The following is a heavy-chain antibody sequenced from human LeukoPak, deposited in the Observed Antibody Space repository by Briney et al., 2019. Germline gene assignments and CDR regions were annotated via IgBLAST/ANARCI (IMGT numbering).Heavy chain of an antibody. CDR1: GYTFTSYG. V-gene: IGHV1-18*01. D-gene: IGHD2-15*01. CDR2: ISAYNGNT. J-gene: IGHJ4*02. Sequence: ASVKVSCKASGYTFTSYGISWVRQAPGQGVEWMGWISAYNGNTNYAQKLQGRVTMTTDTSTSTAYMELRSLRSDDTAVYYCARVARGGSCPDYWGQGTLVTVSS. CDR3: ARVARGGSCPDY.